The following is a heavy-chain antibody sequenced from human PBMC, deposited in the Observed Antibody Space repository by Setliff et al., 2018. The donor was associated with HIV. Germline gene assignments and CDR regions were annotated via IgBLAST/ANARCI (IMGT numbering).Heavy chain of an antibody. V-gene: IGHV4-59*11. CDR2: IFYTGTT. CDR3: ARGANFWSGYDS. CDR1: GGSISSHY. J-gene: IGHJ4*02. Sequence: PSETLSLTCTVSGGSISSHYWSWIRQPPGKGLEWIGTIFYTGTTYYNGSLKSRLAISADTTKNQFSLRLTSVTAADTAVYYCARGANFWSGYDSWGQGTLVTVSS. D-gene: IGHD3-3*01.